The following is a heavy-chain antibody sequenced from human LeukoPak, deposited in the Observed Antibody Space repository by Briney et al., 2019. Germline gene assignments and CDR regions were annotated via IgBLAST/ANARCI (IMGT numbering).Heavy chain of an antibody. J-gene: IGHJ4*02. D-gene: IGHD1-26*01. CDR1: GFTVTNAW. CDR3: ATLMSGSHIA. V-gene: IGHV3-15*01. CDR2: IYSKSGGGTA. Sequence: GGSLRLSCAASGFTVTNAWMSWVRQAPGRGLEWVGRIYSKSGGGTAEYAASVTGRFTISRDDSKNTLYLQLNSLKTDDTAVYYCATLMSGSHIAWGEGTLVTVSS.